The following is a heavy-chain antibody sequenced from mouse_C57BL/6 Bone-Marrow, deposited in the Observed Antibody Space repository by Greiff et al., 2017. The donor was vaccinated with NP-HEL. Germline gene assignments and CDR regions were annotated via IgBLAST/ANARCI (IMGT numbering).Heavy chain of an antibody. CDR2: ISGGGGNT. D-gene: IGHD6-1*01. V-gene: IGHV5-9*01. CDR1: GFTFSSYT. J-gene: IGHJ4*01. CDR3: ARKLADYYARDY. Sequence: EVKLMESGGGLVKPGGSLKLSCAASGFTFSSYTMSWVRQTPEKRLEWVATISGGGGNTYYPDSVKGRFTISRANAKNTLYLQMSSLRSEDTALYYCARKLADYYARDYWGQGTSVTVSS.